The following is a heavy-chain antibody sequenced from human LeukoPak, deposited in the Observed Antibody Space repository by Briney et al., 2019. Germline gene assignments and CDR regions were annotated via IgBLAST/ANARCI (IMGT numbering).Heavy chain of an antibody. Sequence: GFLRPSRAPPGFTFSNHGLSLVRQAPGKGLGGGSVISGSGDSTYYADSVKGRFTISRDNSKNTLYLQMNSLGAEDTAVYYCAKGASVSCYSALDYWCQGTLVTVSS. D-gene: IGHD2-15*01. V-gene: IGHV3-23*01. CDR3: AKGASVSCYSALDY. CDR2: ISGSGDST. CDR1: GFTFSNHG. J-gene: IGHJ4*02.